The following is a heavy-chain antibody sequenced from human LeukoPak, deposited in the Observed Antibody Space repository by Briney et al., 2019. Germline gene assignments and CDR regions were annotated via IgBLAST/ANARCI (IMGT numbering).Heavy chain of an antibody. J-gene: IGHJ4*02. CDR1: GFSVSSDY. D-gene: IGHD6-13*01. CDR3: ARDQASAAGYSY. Sequence: PGGSLRLSCAASGFSVSSDYMSWVRQAPGKGLQWVSVIYSAGTTYYADPVKGRFTISTDISKNTLYLQMNSLRAEDTAVYYCARDQASAAGYSYWGQGTLVTVSS. CDR2: IYSAGTT. V-gene: IGHV3-53*01.